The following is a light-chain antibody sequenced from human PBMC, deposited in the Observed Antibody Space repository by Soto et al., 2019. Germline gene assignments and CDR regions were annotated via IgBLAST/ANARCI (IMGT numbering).Light chain of an antibody. CDR1: SSDVGGYNY. J-gene: IGLJ1*01. CDR2: EVS. CDR3: SSYAGSNNQV. Sequence: QSALTQPPSASGSPGQSVNISCTGTSSDVGGYNYVSWYQQHPGKAPKLMIYEVSKRPSGVPDRFSGSKSGNTASLTVSGRQAEDEADYYCSSYAGSNNQVFGTGTKVTVL. V-gene: IGLV2-8*01.